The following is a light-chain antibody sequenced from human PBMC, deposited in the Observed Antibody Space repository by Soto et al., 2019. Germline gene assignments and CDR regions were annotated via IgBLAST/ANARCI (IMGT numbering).Light chain of an antibody. CDR1: QTLLFSSHNKTF. J-gene: IGKJ4*01. CDR3: QQYFSTPLS. CDR2: WAS. V-gene: IGKV4-1*01. Sequence: DIVMTQSPDFLAVSLGERATIYCKSSQTLLFSSHNKTFLAWYQQKPGQPPKLLVHWASSRETGVPDRFSGSGSETDFTLTISSLQAADVAVYYCQQYFSTPLSFGGGTKVEIK.